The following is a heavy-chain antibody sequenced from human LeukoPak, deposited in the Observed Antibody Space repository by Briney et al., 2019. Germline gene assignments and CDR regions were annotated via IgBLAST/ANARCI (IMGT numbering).Heavy chain of an antibody. D-gene: IGHD2-15*01. V-gene: IGHV3-74*01. J-gene: IGHJ6*03. CDR2: INSDGSST. Sequence: GGSLRLSCAASGFTFSSYWMHWVRQAPGKGRVWVSRINSDGSSTSYADSVKGRFTISRDNAKNTLYLQMKSLRAEDTAVYYCARDRSGGGKDCSGGSCYSRYYYYMDVWGKGTTVTVSS. CDR3: ARDRSGGGKDCSGGSCYSRYYYYMDV. CDR1: GFTFSSYW.